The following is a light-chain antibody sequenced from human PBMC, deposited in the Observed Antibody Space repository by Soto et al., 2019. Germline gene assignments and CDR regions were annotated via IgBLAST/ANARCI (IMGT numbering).Light chain of an antibody. CDR3: QQRSSWPLT. CDR1: RGINTY. J-gene: IGKJ4*01. V-gene: IGKV3-11*01. CDR2: DAS. Sequence: EIVLTQSPATLSLSPGERATLSCRASRGINTYLAWYQQKRGQAPRLLIYDASNRTTGIPARFSGGGSGTDFTLSISSLETEDLAVYYCQQRSSWPLTFGGGTKVEIK.